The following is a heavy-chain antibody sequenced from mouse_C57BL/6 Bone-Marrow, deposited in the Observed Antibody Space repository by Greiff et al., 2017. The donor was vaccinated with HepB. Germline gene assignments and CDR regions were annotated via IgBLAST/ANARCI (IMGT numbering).Heavy chain of an antibody. CDR3: TPFITTVVATSKFAY. V-gene: IGHV1-5*01. CDR1: GYTFTSYW. D-gene: IGHD1-1*01. CDR2: IYPGNSDT. Sequence: VQLQQSGTVLARPGASVKMSCKTSGYTFTSYWMHWVKQRPGQGLEWIGAIYPGNSDTSYNQKFKGTAKLTAVTSASTAYMELSSLTNEDSAVYYCTPFITTVVATSKFAYWGQGTLVTVSA. J-gene: IGHJ3*01.